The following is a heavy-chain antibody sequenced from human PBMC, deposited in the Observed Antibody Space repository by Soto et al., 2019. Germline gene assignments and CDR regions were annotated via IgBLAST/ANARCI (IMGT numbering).Heavy chain of an antibody. CDR3: ARDAKGGTRLYWYFEL. CDR2: SEHSGPT. D-gene: IGHD2-15*01. Sequence: SETLSLTCDVSGDSISRDYYWGWIRQSPGKGLEWIASSEHSGPTYYNPSLKGRVSISVDTSRNQFSLTVRSVTAADAAMYYCARDAKGGTRLYWYFELWGRGTLVTV. J-gene: IGHJ2*01. V-gene: IGHV4-38-2*02. CDR1: GDSISRDYY.